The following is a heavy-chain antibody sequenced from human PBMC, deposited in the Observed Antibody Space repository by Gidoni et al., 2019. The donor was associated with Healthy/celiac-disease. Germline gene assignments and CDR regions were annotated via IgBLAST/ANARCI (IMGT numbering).Heavy chain of an antibody. Sequence: EVQLVESGGGLVQPGGSLRLSCAAPGFTFSSYWMSWVRQAPGKGLEWVANIKQDGSEKYYVDSVKGRCTISRDNAKNSLYLQMNSLRAEDTAVYYCARVGADFWSGPEGFYFDYWGQGTLVTVSS. CDR1: GFTFSSYW. D-gene: IGHD3-3*01. CDR3: ARVGADFWSGPEGFYFDY. J-gene: IGHJ4*02. V-gene: IGHV3-7*01. CDR2: IKQDGSEK.